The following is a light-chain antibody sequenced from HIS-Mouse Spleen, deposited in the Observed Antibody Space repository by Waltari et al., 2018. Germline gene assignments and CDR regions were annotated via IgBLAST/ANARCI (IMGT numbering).Light chain of an antibody. CDR2: KDR. Sequence: SYELTQPSSVSVSPGQTARITCSGDVLAKKYARWFQQKQGQAPVLVIYKDRERPSGIPGRFSGSSSGTTVTLTISGAQVEDEADYYCYSAADNNLGVFGGGTKLTVL. CDR3: YSAADNNLGV. CDR1: VLAKKY. J-gene: IGLJ3*02. V-gene: IGLV3-27*01.